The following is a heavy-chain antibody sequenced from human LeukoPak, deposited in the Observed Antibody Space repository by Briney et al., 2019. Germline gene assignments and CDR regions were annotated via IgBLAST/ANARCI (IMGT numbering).Heavy chain of an antibody. V-gene: IGHV3-53*01. J-gene: IGHJ3*02. Sequence: GGSLRLSCAASELTVSNSYMSWVRQAPGKGLQWVSVIYSGGSTYYADSLKGRFTISRDTSKNTLNLQMNSLRAEDTAVYYCARGGGAYCGSDCFRAFDIWGQGTMVTVSS. CDR3: ARGGGAYCGSDCFRAFDI. D-gene: IGHD2-21*02. CDR1: ELTVSNSY. CDR2: IYSGGST.